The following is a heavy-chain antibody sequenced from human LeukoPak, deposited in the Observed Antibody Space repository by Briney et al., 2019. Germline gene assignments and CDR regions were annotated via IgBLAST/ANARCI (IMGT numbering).Heavy chain of an antibody. D-gene: IGHD2-2*02. V-gene: IGHV3-30*02. CDR3: AREVPIVPAARPGHY. CDR1: GFTFSSYG. CDR2: IRYDGSNK. J-gene: IGHJ4*02. Sequence: GGSLRLSCAASGFTFSSYGMHWVRQAPGKGLEWVVFIRYDGSNKYYADSVKGRFTISRDNSKNTLYLQMNSLRAEDTAVYYCAREVPIVPAARPGHYWGQGTLVTVSS.